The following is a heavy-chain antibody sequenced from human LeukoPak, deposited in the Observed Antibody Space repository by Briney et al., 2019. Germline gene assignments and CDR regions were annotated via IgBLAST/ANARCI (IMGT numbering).Heavy chain of an antibody. CDR1: GGSISSYY. CDR3: ARNKYVWGSYRYLLFDY. V-gene: IGHV4-4*07. D-gene: IGHD3-16*02. J-gene: IGHJ4*02. Sequence: PSETLSLTCTVSGGSISSYYWSWIRQPAGKGLEWIGRIYTSGSTNYNPSLKSRVTMSVDTSNNQFSLKLSSVTAADTAVYYCARNKYVWGSYRYLLFDYWGQGTLVTVSS. CDR2: IYTSGST.